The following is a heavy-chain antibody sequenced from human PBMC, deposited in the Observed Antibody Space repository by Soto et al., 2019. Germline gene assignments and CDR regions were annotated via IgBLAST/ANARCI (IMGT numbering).Heavy chain of an antibody. CDR1: GFTFSTDS. D-gene: IGHD6-6*01. CDR2: ISAGSNNI. J-gene: IGHJ5*02. CDR3: ARLYGNSSVHRWFDP. Sequence: EVQLVESGGGLVQPGGSLRLSCAASGFTFSTDSMNWVRQAPGKGLEWIAFISAGSNNIYYADAVRGRCTISRDNAENSLYLQMNSLSDEDTAVYYCARLYGNSSVHRWFDPWGQGTLVTVSS. V-gene: IGHV3-48*02.